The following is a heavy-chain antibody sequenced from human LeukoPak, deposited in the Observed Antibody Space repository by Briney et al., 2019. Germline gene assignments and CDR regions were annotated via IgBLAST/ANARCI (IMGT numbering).Heavy chain of an antibody. CDR3: ARRTGTTPYYYYYMDV. CDR1: GGTFSSYA. D-gene: IGHD1-7*01. J-gene: IGHJ6*03. CDR2: IIPIFGTA. V-gene: IGHV1-69*05. Sequence: SVKVSCKASGGTFSSYAISWVRQAPGQGLEWMGGIIPIFGTANYAQKLQGRVTMTTDTSTSTAYMELRSLRSDDTAVYYCARRTGTTPYYYYYMDVWGKGTTVTVSS.